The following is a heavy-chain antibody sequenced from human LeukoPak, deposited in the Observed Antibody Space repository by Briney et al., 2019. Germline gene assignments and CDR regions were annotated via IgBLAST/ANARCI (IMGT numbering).Heavy chain of an antibody. CDR2: IIPIFGTA. Sequence: GASVKVSCKASGGTFSSYAISWVRQAHGQGLEWMGGIIPIFGTANYAQKFQGRVTITADESTSTAYMELSSLRSEDTAVYYCASLGYSSSWYPVDTDYWGQGTLVTVSS. CDR3: ASLGYSSSWYPVDTDY. V-gene: IGHV1-69*01. J-gene: IGHJ4*02. CDR1: GGTFSSYA. D-gene: IGHD6-13*01.